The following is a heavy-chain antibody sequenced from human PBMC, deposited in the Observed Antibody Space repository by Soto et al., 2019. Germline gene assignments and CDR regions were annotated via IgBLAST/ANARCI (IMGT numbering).Heavy chain of an antibody. CDR3: VRQGIGFLHGLVDV. J-gene: IGHJ6*01. Sequence: QVQVQQSGPGLVKPSETLPLTCTVSSGPSKSHNWGWIRQPPGRGLEWIGYVYDTWSTSYNPSLKSRVTVSADTSTNRNSLTLRFVTAADTAVYYCVRQGIGFLHGLVDVWGQGTTVIVSS. CDR2: VYDTWST. CDR1: SGPSKSHN. D-gene: IGHD3-10*01. V-gene: IGHV4-59*08.